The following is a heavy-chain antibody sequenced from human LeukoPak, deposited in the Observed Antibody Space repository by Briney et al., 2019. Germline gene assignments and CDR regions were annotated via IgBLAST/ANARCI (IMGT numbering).Heavy chain of an antibody. CDR3: ARVAAVSGNTGYFDY. J-gene: IGHJ4*02. V-gene: IGHV3-7*03. Sequence: PGGSLRLSCAASGFTFSSYWMSWVRQAPGKGLEWVANIKQDGSEKYYVDSVKGRFTISRDNAKNSLYLQMNSLRSEDTAVYYCARVAAVSGNTGYFDYWGQGTLVTVSS. D-gene: IGHD6-19*01. CDR1: GFTFSSYW. CDR2: IKQDGSEK.